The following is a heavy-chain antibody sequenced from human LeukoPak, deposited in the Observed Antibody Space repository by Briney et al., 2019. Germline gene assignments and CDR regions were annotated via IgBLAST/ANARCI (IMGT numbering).Heavy chain of an antibody. CDR1: GGTFSSYA. Sequence: SVKVSCKASGGTFSSYAISWVRQAPGQGLGWMGRIIPIFGTANYAHKFQGRVTITTDESTSTAYMELSSLRSEDTAVYYCARASDYYGSGTYPYWGQGTLVTVSS. CDR2: IIPIFGTA. D-gene: IGHD3-10*01. CDR3: ARASDYYGSGTYPY. V-gene: IGHV1-69*05. J-gene: IGHJ4*02.